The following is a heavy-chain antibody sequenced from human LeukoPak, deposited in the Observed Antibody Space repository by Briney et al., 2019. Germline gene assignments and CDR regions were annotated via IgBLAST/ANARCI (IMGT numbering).Heavy chain of an antibody. CDR1: GFTFSSYG. Sequence: PGGSPRLSCAASGFTFSSYGMHWVRQAPGKGLEWVAFIRYDGSNKYYADSVKGRFTISRDNSKNTLYLQMNSLRAEDTAVYYCAKDGVVVVPAASPYYYYMDVWGKGTTVTVSS. J-gene: IGHJ6*03. CDR2: IRYDGSNK. V-gene: IGHV3-30*02. CDR3: AKDGVVVVPAASPYYYYMDV. D-gene: IGHD2-2*01.